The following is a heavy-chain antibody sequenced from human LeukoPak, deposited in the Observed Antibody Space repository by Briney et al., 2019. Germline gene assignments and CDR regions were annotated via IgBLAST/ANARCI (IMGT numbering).Heavy chain of an antibody. CDR2: IRSKAYGGTT. J-gene: IGHJ4*02. D-gene: IGHD5-18*01. CDR3: TRVPYTAMGTRLEYYFDY. CDR1: GFTFGDYA. Sequence: PGGSLRLSCTASGFTFGDYAMSWVRQAPGKGLEWVGFIRSKAYGGTTEYAASVKGRFTISRDDSKSIAYLQMNSLKTEDTAVYYCTRVPYTAMGTRLEYYFDYWGQGTLVTVSS. V-gene: IGHV3-49*04.